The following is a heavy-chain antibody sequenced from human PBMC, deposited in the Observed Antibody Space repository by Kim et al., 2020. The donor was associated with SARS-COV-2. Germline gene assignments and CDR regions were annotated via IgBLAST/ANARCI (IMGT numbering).Heavy chain of an antibody. CDR3: AKDHRRGSYGLGAFDI. Sequence: GGSLRLSCAASGFTFKNYGIHWVRQSPGKGLEWVAFVSDDGRNKYYVDSVKGRFTISRDNSKNTLYLQMNSLRAEDTAVYYCAKDHRRGSYGLGAFDIWGEGTMVTVSS. CDR2: VSDDGRNK. J-gene: IGHJ3*02. CDR1: GFTFKNYG. D-gene: IGHD1-26*01. V-gene: IGHV3-30*18.